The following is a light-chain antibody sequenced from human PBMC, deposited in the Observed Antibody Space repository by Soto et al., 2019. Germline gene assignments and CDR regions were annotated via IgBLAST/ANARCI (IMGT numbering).Light chain of an antibody. Sequence: EIVLTQSPGTLSLSPGERATLSCRASQSVSSNYLAWYQQKPGQAPRLLIYGTSSSATGIPDRFSGSGSGTDFTLTISRLEPDDFAVYYCQQYDRSPLTFGGGTKVEIK. CDR2: GTS. J-gene: IGKJ4*01. CDR1: QSVSSNY. CDR3: QQYDRSPLT. V-gene: IGKV3-20*01.